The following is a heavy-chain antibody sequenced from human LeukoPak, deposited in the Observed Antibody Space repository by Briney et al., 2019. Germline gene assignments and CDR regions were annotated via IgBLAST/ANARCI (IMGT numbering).Heavy chain of an antibody. CDR2: ISAYNGNT. J-gene: IGHJ4*02. Sequence: ASVKVSCKASGYTFTTYGISWVRQAPGQGLEWMGXISAYNGNTNYAQKLQGRVTMTTDTSTSTAHMELRSLRSDDTAVYYCARDSPIYYDSGGYDAGHYWGQGTLVTVSS. CDR3: ARDSPIYYDSGGYDAGHY. V-gene: IGHV1-18*01. CDR1: GYTFTTYG. D-gene: IGHD3-22*01.